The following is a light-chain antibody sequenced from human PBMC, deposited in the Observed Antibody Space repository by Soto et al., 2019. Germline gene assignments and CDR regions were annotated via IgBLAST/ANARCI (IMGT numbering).Light chain of an antibody. J-gene: IGLJ1*01. CDR1: SSDVGSYYL. CDR2: EGS. CDR3: RSYAGGSTLYV. V-gene: IGLV2-23*01. Sequence: QSALTQPASVSGSPGQSITISCTGTSSDVGSYYLVSWYQQHPGKAPKLMIYEGSKRPSGVSNRFSGSKSGNTASLTISGLQAEDEADYYCRSYAGGSTLYVFGTGTQLTVL.